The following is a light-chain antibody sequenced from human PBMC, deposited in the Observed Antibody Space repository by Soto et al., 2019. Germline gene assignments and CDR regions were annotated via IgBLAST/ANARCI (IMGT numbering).Light chain of an antibody. CDR1: SSDVGAYKY. CDR3: SSYTTSSTYV. CDR2: EVS. Sequence: QSALTQPASVSGSPGQSITISCTGTSSDVGAYKYVSWYQHHPGKAPKLMIYEVSNRPSGVSNRSSGSKSGNTASLTISGLQAEDEADYYCSSYTTSSTYVFGTGTKLTVL. J-gene: IGLJ1*01. V-gene: IGLV2-14*01.